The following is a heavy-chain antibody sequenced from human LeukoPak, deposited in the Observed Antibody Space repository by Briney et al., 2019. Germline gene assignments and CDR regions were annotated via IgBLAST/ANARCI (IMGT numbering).Heavy chain of an antibody. CDR1: GGTFSSYA. V-gene: IGHV1-69*04. J-gene: IGHJ4*02. D-gene: IGHD4-11*01. CDR2: IIPILGIA. CDR3: ARGGLQSYQPFDY. Sequence: ASVKVSCKASGGTFSSYAISWVRQAPGQGLEWMGRIIPILGIANYAQKFQGRVTITTDESTSTAYMELSSLRSEDTAVYYCARGGLQSYQPFDYWGQGTLVTVSS.